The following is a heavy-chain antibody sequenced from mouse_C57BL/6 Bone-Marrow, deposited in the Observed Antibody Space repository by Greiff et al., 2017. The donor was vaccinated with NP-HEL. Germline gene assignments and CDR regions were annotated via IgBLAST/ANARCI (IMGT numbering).Heavy chain of an antibody. CDR3: ARERYYGSSPWFAY. D-gene: IGHD1-1*01. Sequence: QVQLQQPGAELVMPGASVKLSCKASGYTFTSYWVHWVKQRPGQGLEWIGEIDPSDSYTNYHQKFKGKSTLTVDKSSSPAYMQLSSLTSEDSAVYYCARERYYGSSPWFAYWGQGTLVTVSA. V-gene: IGHV1-69*01. J-gene: IGHJ3*01. CDR1: GYTFTSYW. CDR2: IDPSDSYT.